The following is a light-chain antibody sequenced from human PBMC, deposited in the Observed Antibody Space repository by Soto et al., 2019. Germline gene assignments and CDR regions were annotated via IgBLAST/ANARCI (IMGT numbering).Light chain of an antibody. CDR2: KAS. V-gene: IGKV1-5*03. Sequence: DIKMTQSPPTLSASVGDTVIITGYQQKPGTAPNLLIYKASSLQRGVPSRFSGSGSGTEFTLTISSLQPDDFATYYCQQSHSSPYTFGKGTTLEMK. J-gene: IGKJ2*01. CDR3: QQSHSSPYT.